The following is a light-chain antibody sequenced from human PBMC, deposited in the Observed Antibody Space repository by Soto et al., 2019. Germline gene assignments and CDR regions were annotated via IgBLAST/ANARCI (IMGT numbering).Light chain of an antibody. J-gene: IGKJ1*01. CDR3: QQYNRWPLT. CDR2: GTS. CDR1: QSVSSN. V-gene: IGKV3-15*01. Sequence: EIGLTQSPATLSVSPGEGATLSCRASQSVSSNLPWYQHKPGQAPRLLIYGTSSRATGVSARFSGSGSGTEFTLTISSLQSEDFATYYCQQYNRWPLTFGQGTKVDIK.